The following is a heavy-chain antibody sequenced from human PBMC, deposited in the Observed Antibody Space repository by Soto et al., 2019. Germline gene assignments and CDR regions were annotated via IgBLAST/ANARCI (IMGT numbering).Heavy chain of an antibody. CDR1: GFTFSSYG. CDR2: IWYDGSNK. Sequence: QVQLVESGGGVVQPGRSLRLSCAASGFTFSSYGMHWVRQAPGKGREWVALIWYDGSNKYYSDSVKGRFTISRDNSKNTLYLQMNSLRAEDTAVYYCARDQGAYAEYFQHWGQGTLVTVSS. CDR3: ARDQGAYAEYFQH. V-gene: IGHV3-33*01. D-gene: IGHD1-26*01. J-gene: IGHJ1*01.